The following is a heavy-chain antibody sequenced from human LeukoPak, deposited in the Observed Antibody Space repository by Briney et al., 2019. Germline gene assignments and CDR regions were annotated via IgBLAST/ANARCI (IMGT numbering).Heavy chain of an antibody. CDR2: IDQGGSVR. CDR3: ARDPESSSFDL. CDR1: GFSFSTYW. J-gene: IGHJ4*02. V-gene: IGHV3-7*01. Sequence: QPGGSLRLSCAASGFSFSTYWMSWVRQTSEKGLEFVANIDQGGSVRNYMDSLKGRCTISRDNAKKSLYLEINSLRADDTAVYYCARDPESSSFDLWGRGALVTVSS. D-gene: IGHD6-13*01.